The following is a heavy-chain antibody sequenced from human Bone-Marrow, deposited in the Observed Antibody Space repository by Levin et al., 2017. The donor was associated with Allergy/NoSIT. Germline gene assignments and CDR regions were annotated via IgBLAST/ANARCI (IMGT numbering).Heavy chain of an antibody. V-gene: IGHV3-7*01. Sequence: PGGSLRLSCAASGFTFSSYWMSWVRQAPGKGLEWVANIKQDGSEKYYVDSVKGRFTISRDNAKNSLYLQMNSLRAEDTAVYYCARGGLSSVYYYDSIGYDLFDYWGQGTLVTVSS. CDR2: IKQDGSEK. J-gene: IGHJ4*02. CDR3: ARGGLSSVYYYDSIGYDLFDY. D-gene: IGHD3-22*01. CDR1: GFTFSSYW.